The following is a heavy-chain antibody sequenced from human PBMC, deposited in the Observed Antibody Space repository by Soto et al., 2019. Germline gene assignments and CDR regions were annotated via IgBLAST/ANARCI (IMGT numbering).Heavy chain of an antibody. CDR3: ERDNDFWSGNPGAFDI. CDR1: GFTFSSYW. Sequence: LRLSCAASGFTFSSYWMSWVRQAPGKGLEWVANIKQDGSEKYYVDSVKGRFTISRDNAKNSLYLQMNSLRAEETAVYYCERDNDFWSGNPGAFDIWGQGTMVTVSS. V-gene: IGHV3-7*03. D-gene: IGHD3-3*01. J-gene: IGHJ3*02. CDR2: IKQDGSEK.